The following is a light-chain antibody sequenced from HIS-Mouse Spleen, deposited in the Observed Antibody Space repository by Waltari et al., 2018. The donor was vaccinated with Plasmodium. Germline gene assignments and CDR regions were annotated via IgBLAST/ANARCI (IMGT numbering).Light chain of an antibody. V-gene: IGLV2-14*01. Sequence: QSALTQPASVSGSPGQSITIPCHGPSSYVGGYNYLSWSQQHPGKAPKPRIYEVSNRPSGVSNRFSGSKSGNTASLTISGLQAEDEADYYCSSYTSSSTLNYVFGTGTKVTVL. CDR3: SSYTSSSTLNYV. J-gene: IGLJ1*01. CDR2: EVS. CDR1: SSYVGGYNY.